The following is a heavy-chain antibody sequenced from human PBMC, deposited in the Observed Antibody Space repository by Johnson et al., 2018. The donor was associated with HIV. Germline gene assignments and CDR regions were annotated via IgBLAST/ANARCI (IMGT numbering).Heavy chain of an antibody. J-gene: IGHJ3*02. Sequence: QVQVVESGGGVVQPGRSLRLSCAASGFTFSSYGMHWVRQAPGKGLEWVAVISHDGSNKYYADSVQGRFTISRDNSKNTLYLQMNSLRAEDTAVYYCSQQKQQLVLAYAFDIWGQGTMVNVSS. CDR1: GFTFSSYG. D-gene: IGHD6-13*01. V-gene: IGHV3-30*03. CDR2: ISHDGSNK. CDR3: SQQKQQLVLAYAFDI.